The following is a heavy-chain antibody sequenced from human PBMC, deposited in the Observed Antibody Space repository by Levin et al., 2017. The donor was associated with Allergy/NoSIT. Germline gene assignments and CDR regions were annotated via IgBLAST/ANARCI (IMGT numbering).Heavy chain of an antibody. Sequence: SQTLSLTCAVYGGSFSGYYWSWIRQPPGKGLEWIGEINHSGSTNYNPSLKSRVTISVDTSKNQFSLKLSSVTAADTAVYYCARGVGWGQQLVLGVYDYWGQGTLVTVSS. CDR2: INHSGST. V-gene: IGHV4-34*01. CDR1: GGSFSGYY. CDR3: ARGVGWGQQLVLGVYDY. D-gene: IGHD6-13*01. J-gene: IGHJ4*02.